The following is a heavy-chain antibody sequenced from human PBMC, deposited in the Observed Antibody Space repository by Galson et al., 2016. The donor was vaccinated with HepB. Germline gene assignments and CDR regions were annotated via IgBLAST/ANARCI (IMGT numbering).Heavy chain of an antibody. V-gene: IGHV4-38-2*02. J-gene: IGHJ5*02. CDR1: GYSISSGFN. D-gene: IGHD3-3*01. Sequence: SETLSLTCTVSGYSISSGFNWGWIRAAPGKGLEWIGSMHHNGNTFCNPSVRSRVTISIDMSENQFSLNLTSVTAADTAIYYCAREHWGHTIPDLWGQGTLVTVSS. CDR2: MHHNGNT. CDR3: AREHWGHTIPDL.